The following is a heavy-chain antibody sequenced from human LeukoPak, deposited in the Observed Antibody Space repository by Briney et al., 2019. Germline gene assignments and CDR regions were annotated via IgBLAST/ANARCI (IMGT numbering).Heavy chain of an antibody. CDR3: AIYCGGDCYHDAFDI. CDR2: ISGGGST. V-gene: IGHV3-23*01. D-gene: IGHD2-21*01. Sequence: GGSLRLSCAASGFTFNTYAMTWVRQAPGRGLEWVAAISGGGSTYYADSVKGRFIISRDNAKNSLYLQMNSLRAEDTAVYYCAIYCGGDCYHDAFDIWGQGTMVTVSS. CDR1: GFTFNTYA. J-gene: IGHJ3*02.